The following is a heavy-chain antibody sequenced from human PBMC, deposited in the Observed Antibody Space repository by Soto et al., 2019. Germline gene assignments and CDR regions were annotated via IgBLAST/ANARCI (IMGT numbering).Heavy chain of an antibody. CDR3: ARVVIASYYGWFDP. D-gene: IGHD3-10*01. Sequence: PSETLSLTCAVSGGSISSGGYSWSWIRQPPGKGLEWIGYIYHSGSTYYNPSLKSRVTISVDRSKNQFSLKLSSVTAADTAVYYCARVVIASYYGWFDPWGQGTLVTVSS. CDR2: IYHSGST. V-gene: IGHV4-30-2*01. J-gene: IGHJ5*02. CDR1: GGSISSGGYS.